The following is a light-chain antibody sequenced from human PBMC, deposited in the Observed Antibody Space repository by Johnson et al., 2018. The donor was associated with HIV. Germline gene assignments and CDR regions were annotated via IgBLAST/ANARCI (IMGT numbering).Light chain of an antibody. CDR2: DNN. Sequence: QSVLTQPPSVSAAPGQRVTRSCSGSSSNIGNNYVSWYQQLPGTAPKLLIYDNNKRPSGIPDRFSGSKSGTSATLGITGLQTGDEADYYCGTWDSSLSAGRVFGTGTKVTVL. V-gene: IGLV1-51*01. CDR3: GTWDSSLSAGRV. J-gene: IGLJ1*01. CDR1: SSNIGNNY.